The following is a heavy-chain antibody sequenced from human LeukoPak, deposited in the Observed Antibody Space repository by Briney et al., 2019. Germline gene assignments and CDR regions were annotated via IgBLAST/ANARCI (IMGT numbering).Heavy chain of an antibody. CDR1: GFTFSSYS. J-gene: IGHJ4*02. CDR2: ISSSSSYI. Sequence: PGGSLRLSCAASGFTFSSYSMNWVRQAPGKGLEWVSSISSSSSYIYYADSVKGRFTISRDNAKNSLYLQMNSVTGVDPAVYYCARASVGTTPSWGQGTLVTVSS. CDR3: ARASVGTTPS. D-gene: IGHD1-1*01. V-gene: IGHV3-21*01.